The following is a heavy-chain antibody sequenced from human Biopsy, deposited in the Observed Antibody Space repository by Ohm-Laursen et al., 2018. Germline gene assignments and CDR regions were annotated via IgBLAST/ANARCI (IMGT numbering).Heavy chain of an antibody. CDR3: ARDRGFYSDRTVPGYFDL. CDR1: GDSISSYY. V-gene: IGHV4-59*01. Sequence: SQTLSLTCTVSGDSISSYYWSWIRQPPGKGLEWIGYVYYTGSTDYNPSLQSRVTIPVDPSKNHFSLRLRSVTPADTAIYYCARDRGFYSDRTVPGYFDLWGRGTLVTVSS. D-gene: IGHD3-22*01. CDR2: VYYTGST. J-gene: IGHJ2*01.